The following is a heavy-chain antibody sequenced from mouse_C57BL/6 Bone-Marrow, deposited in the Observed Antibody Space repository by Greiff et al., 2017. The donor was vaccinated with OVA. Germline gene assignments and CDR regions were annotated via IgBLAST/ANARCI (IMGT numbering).Heavy chain of an antibody. CDR2: ISNGGGST. CDR3: ARLDAMDY. J-gene: IGHJ4*01. CDR1: GFTFSDFY. V-gene: IGHV5-12*01. Sequence: EVMLVESGGGLVQPGGSLKLSCAASGFTFSDFYMYWIRQTPEKRLEWVAHISNGGGSTYYPDTVKGRFTISRDNAKNTLYLQMSRLKSEDTAMYYCARLDAMDYWGQGTSVTVSS.